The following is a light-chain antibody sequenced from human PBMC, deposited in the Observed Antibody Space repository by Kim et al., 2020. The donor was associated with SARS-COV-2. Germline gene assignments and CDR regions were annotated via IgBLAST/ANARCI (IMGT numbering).Light chain of an antibody. J-gene: IGKJ1*01. CDR1: QPVDTTY. CDR2: GAS. Sequence: PGERATVSCRASQPVDTTYLAWYQQKPGQAPRLLIYGASTRATGIPDRFRGSGSGTDFTLTISCLEPEDFGVYYCQQYGSTLMAFGQGTKVDIK. V-gene: IGKV3-20*01. CDR3: QQYGSTLMA.